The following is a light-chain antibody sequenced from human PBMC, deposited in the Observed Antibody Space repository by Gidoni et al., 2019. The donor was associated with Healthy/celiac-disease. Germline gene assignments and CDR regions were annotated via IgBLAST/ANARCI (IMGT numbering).Light chain of an antibody. Sequence: EIVLTQSPGTLSLSQGERATLSCRASQSVSSSYLAWYPQKPGQAPRLLIYGASSRATGIPDRFSCCGSGTDFTLTISRLEPEDFAVYYCQQYGSSPLTFGGGTKVEIK. CDR1: QSVSSSY. V-gene: IGKV3-20*01. J-gene: IGKJ4*01. CDR3: QQYGSSPLT. CDR2: GAS.